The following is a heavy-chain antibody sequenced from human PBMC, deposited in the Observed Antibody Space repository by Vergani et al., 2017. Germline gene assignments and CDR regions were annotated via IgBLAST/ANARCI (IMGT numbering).Heavy chain of an antibody. V-gene: IGHV4-34*01. Sequence: QVQLQQWGAGLLKPSETLSLTCAVYGGSFSGYYWSWIRQPPGKGLEWIGEINHSGSTNYNPSLKSRVTISVDTSKNQFSLKRSSVTAADTAVYYCARVDYYYYGMDVWGQGTTVTVSS. CDR3: ARVDYYYYGMDV. CDR1: GGSFSGYY. CDR2: INHSGST. J-gene: IGHJ6*02.